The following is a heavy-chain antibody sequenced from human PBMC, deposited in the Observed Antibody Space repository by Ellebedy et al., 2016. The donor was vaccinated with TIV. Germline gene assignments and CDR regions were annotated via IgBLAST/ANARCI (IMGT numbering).Heavy chain of an antibody. CDR3: AREMGYCSGGSCYARLYYYNAMDV. J-gene: IGHJ6*02. CDR1: GFTFSNYA. Sequence: PGGSLRLSCVASGFTFSNYARTWVRQAPGKGLEWVSYISNSRSTIYYADSVKGRFTISRDNAKNSLYLQMNSLRAEDTAVYYCAREMGYCSGGSCYARLYYYNAMDVWGQGTTVTVSS. D-gene: IGHD2-15*01. CDR2: ISNSRSTI. V-gene: IGHV3-48*01.